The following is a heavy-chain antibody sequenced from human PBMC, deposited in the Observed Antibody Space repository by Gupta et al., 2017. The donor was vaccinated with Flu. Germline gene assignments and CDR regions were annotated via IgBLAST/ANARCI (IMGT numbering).Heavy chain of an antibody. V-gene: IGHV3-21*01. CDR2: ISSSSSYI. D-gene: IGHD6-19*01. J-gene: IGHJ4*02. Sequence: EVQLVESGGGLVKPGGSLRLSCAASGSTFSSYSMNWVRQAPGKGLEWVSSISSSSSYIYYADSVKGRFTISRDNAKNSLYLQMNSLRAEDTAVYYCARGGLVAGEDYFDYWGQGTLVTVSS. CDR1: GSTFSSYS. CDR3: ARGGLVAGEDYFDY.